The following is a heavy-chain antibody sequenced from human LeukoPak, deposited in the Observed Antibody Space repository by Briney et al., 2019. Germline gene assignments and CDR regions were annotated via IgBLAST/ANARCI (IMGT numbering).Heavy chain of an antibody. CDR2: IIPIFGTA. CDR3: ARVGIRYCSSTSCLSWFDP. V-gene: IGHV1-69*05. Sequence: SVKVSCKASGGTFSSYAISWVRQAPGQGLEWMGGIIPIFGTANYAQKFQGRVTITTDESTSTAYMELSSLRSEDTAVYYCARVGIRYCSSTSCLSWFDPWGQGTLVTASS. CDR1: GGTFSSYA. J-gene: IGHJ5*02. D-gene: IGHD2-2*01.